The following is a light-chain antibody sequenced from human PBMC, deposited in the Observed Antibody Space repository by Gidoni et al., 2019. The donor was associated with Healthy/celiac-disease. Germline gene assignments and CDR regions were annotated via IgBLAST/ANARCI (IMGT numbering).Light chain of an antibody. Sequence: DIQMTQSPASLSASVGERVTITCQASQDISNYLNGYQQKPGKAPKLLIYDASNLETGVPSRFSASGSGTDFTFTISSLQPEDIATYYCQQYDNLPYTFGQXTKLEIK. V-gene: IGKV1-33*01. CDR3: QQYDNLPYT. CDR2: DAS. J-gene: IGKJ2*01. CDR1: QDISNY.